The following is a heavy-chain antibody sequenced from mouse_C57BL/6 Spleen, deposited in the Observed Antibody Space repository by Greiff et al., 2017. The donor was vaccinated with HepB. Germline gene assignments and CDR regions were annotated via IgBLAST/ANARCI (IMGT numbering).Heavy chain of an antibody. CDR1: GFTFSSYG. D-gene: IGHD1-1*01. CDR2: ISSGGSYT. CDR3: ARLHYYGSSYENWYFDV. J-gene: IGHJ1*03. Sequence: EVHLVESGGDLVKPGGSLKLSCAASGFTFSSYGMSWVRQTPDKRLEWVATISSGGSYTYYPDSVKGRFTISRDNAKNTLYLQMSSLKSEDTAMYYCARLHYYGSSYENWYFDVWGTGTTVTVSS. V-gene: IGHV5-6*01.